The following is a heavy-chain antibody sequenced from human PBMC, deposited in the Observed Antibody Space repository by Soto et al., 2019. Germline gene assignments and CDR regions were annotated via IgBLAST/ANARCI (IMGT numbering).Heavy chain of an antibody. V-gene: IGHV4-31*03. CDR1: GGSVSSGAYY. J-gene: IGHJ3*02. D-gene: IGHD5-12*01. CDR2: IYYSGST. CDR3: ARARLRAVYAFDI. Sequence: NPSETLSLTCTVSGGSVSSGAYYWTWIRQRPGKGLEWIGYIYYSGSTYYSSSLKSRLSISLDTSKNQFSLRLSSVTAADTAMYYCARARLRAVYAFDIWGQGTMVTVS.